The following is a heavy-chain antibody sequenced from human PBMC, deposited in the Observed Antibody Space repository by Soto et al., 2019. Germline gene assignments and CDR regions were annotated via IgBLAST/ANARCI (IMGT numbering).Heavy chain of an antibody. CDR3: ATSPIKGYFQH. Sequence: QVQLVEFGGGVVQPGRSLRLSCAASGFTFSSYAMHWVRQAPGKGLEWVAVISYDGSNKYYADSVKGRFTISRDNSKNTLYLQMNSLRAEDTAVYYCATSPIKGYFQHWGQGTLVTVSS. CDR2: ISYDGSNK. CDR1: GFTFSSYA. D-gene: IGHD2-2*01. V-gene: IGHV3-30-3*01. J-gene: IGHJ1*01.